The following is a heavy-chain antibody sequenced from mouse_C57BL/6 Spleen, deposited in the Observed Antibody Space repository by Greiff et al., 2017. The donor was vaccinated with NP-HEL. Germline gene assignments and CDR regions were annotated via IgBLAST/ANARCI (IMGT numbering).Heavy chain of an antibody. CDR1: GYTFTSYW. CDR3: ATAQATVAY. Sequence: QVQLQQPGAELVRPGSSVKRSCKASGYTFTSYWMDWVKQRPGQGLEWIGNIYPSDSETHYNQKFKDKATLTVDKSSSTAYMQLSSLTSEDSAVYYCATAQATVAYWGQGTLVTVSA. D-gene: IGHD3-2*02. V-gene: IGHV1-61*01. CDR2: IYPSDSET. J-gene: IGHJ3*01.